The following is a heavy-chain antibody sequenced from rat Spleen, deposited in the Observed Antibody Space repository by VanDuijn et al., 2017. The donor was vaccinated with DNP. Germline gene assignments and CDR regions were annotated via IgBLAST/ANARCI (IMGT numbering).Heavy chain of an antibody. D-gene: IGHD1-2*01. Sequence: EVQLVESGGGLVQPGRSLKLSCAASGFTFSDYNMAWVRQAPKKGLEWVATIIYDGSRTYYRDSVKGRFTISRDNAKSTLYLQMDSLRSEDTATYYCATHGGDSSYISWFAYWGQGTLVTVSS. J-gene: IGHJ3*01. CDR3: ATHGGDSSYISWFAY. CDR2: IIYDGSRT. CDR1: GFTFSDYN. V-gene: IGHV5S10*01.